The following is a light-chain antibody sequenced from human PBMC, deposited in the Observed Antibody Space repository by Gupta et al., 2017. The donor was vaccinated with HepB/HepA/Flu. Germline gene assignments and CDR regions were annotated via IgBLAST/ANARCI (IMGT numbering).Light chain of an antibody. CDR1: SSDFGDYNY. CDR3: DAFTATTTRVV. CDR2: HVS. Sequence: QSPLPHPASVSRSPGQSITISRSGTSSDFGDYNYVSWYQQYPGKAPKLLIYHVSNRPSGVSDRFSGSKSGNTASLTISGLQADDEADYYCDAFTATTTRVVFGGGTKVTVL. V-gene: IGLV2-14*03. J-gene: IGLJ2*01.